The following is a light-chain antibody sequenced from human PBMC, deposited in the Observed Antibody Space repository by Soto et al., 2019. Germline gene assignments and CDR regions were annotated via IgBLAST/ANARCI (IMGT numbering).Light chain of an antibody. CDR3: SSYTSSSTYVV. V-gene: IGLV2-18*02. CDR1: SSDVGNYSR. CDR2: EVS. Sequence: QSALTQPPSVSGSPGQSVTISCTGTSSDVGNYSRVSWYQQPPGTAPKLMIYEVSNRPSGVPDRFSGSKSGNTASLTISGLQAEDEADYYCSSYTSSSTYVVFGGGTKLTVL. J-gene: IGLJ2*01.